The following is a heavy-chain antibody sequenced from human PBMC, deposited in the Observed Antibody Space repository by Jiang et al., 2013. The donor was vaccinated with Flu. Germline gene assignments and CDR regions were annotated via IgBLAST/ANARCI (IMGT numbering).Heavy chain of an antibody. CDR2: IHTGISNV. D-gene: IGHD2-15*01. Sequence: SGAEVKKPGASVKISCKASGYIFNTYLLHWVRQAPGQGLEWMGWIHTGISNVNYAQNFRGRATFTRDTSASTAYMELSSLTSEDTAVYFCARDQRFCSGGTCTSFLLDYFGMDVWGQGTSVTVSS. V-gene: IGHV1-3*04. J-gene: IGHJ6*02. CDR1: GYIFNTYL. CDR3: ARDQRFCSGGTCTSFLLDYFGMDV.